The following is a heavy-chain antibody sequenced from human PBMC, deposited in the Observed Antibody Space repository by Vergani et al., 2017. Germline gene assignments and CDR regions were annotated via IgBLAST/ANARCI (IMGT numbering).Heavy chain of an antibody. J-gene: IGHJ4*02. Sequence: VQLVESGAEVKKPGSSVKVSCKASGGTFSSYAISWVRQAPGQGLEWMGRIIPILGIANYAQKFQGRVTITADKSTSTAYMELSSLRSEDTAVYYCARDTGVYGDYDYWGQGTLVTVSS. CDR3: ARDTGVYGDYDY. D-gene: IGHD4-17*01. V-gene: IGHV1-69*09. CDR2: IIPILGIA. CDR1: GGTFSSYA.